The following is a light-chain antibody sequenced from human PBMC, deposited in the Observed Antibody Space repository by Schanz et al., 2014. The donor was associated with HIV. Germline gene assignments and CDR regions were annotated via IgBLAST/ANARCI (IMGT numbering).Light chain of an antibody. J-gene: IGLJ3*02. CDR2: DVT. CDR3: GSYAHSNRWV. CDR1: NRDIGTYDF. Sequence: QSALTQPASVSGSLGQSITISCTGTNRDIGTYDFVSWYQQHPGTAPKLLIYDVTYRPSGVSNAFSGTKSGNTASLTISGLQAEDEGDYYCGSYAHSNRWVFGGGTKLTVL. V-gene: IGLV2-14*03.